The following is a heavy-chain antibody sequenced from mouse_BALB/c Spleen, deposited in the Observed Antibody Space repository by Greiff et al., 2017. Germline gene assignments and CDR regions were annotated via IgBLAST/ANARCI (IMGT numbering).Heavy chain of an antibody. CDR1: GFTFSSYT. J-gene: IGHJ3*01. Sequence: EVKLVESGGGLVQPGGSLKLSCAASGFTFSSYTMSWVRQTPEKRLEWVAYISNGGGSTYYPDTVKGRFTISRDNAKNTLYLQMSSLKSEDTAMYYCARNSNPFAYWGQGTLVTVSA. CDR3: ARNSNPFAY. V-gene: IGHV5-12-2*01. CDR2: ISNGGGST. D-gene: IGHD6-1*01.